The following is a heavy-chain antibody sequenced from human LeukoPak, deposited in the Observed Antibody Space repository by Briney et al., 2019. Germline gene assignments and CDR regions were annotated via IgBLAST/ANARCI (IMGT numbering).Heavy chain of an antibody. J-gene: IGHJ6*02. CDR1: GFTFSSYW. V-gene: IGHV3-74*01. CDR2: INSDGSST. D-gene: IGHD3-10*01. Sequence: GGSLRLSCAASGFTFSSYWMHWVRQAPGKGLVWVSRINSDGSSTSYADSVKGRFTISRDNAKNTLYLQMNSLRAEDTAVYYCARRFGEFPYYYYYGMDVWGQGTTVTVSS. CDR3: ARRFGEFPYYYYYGMDV.